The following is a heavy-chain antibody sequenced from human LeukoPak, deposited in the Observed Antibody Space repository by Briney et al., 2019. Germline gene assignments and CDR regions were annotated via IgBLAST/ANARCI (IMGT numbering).Heavy chain of an antibody. D-gene: IGHD6-13*01. J-gene: IGHJ6*03. CDR2: INPNSGGT. CDR3: ARARGGSRGAYYMDV. V-gene: IGHV1-2*02. CDR1: GYTFTGYY. Sequence: ASVTVSCKASGYTFTGYYMHWVRQAPGQGLEWMGWINPNSGGTNYAQKFQGRVTMTRDTSISTAYMELSRLRSDDTAVYYCARARGGSRGAYYMDVWGKGTTVTISS.